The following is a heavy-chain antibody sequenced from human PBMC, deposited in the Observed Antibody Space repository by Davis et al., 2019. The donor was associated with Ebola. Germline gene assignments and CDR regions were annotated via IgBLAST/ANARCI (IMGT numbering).Heavy chain of an antibody. CDR2: IWYDGSNK. D-gene: IGHD3-10*01. V-gene: IGHV3-33*01. Sequence: GGSLRLSCAASGFTFSSYGMHWVRQAPGKGLEWVAVIWYDGSNKYYADSVKGRFTISRDNSKNTLYLQMNSLRAEDTAVYYCARARGVIITLLGGMDVWGQGTTVTVSS. CDR3: ARARGVIITLLGGMDV. CDR1: GFTFSSYG. J-gene: IGHJ6*02.